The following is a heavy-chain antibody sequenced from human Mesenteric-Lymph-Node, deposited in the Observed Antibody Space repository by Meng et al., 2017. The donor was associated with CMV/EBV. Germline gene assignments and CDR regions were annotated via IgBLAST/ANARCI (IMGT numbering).Heavy chain of an antibody. Sequence: GESLKISCAASGFTFSSYAMSWVRQAPGKGLEWVSRIDCSGACTYYADSVKGRFTISRDNSKNTLYLQMNSLRAEDTAVYYCARQDYYDSSGYFYYYGMDVWGQGTTVTVSS. CDR2: IDCSGACT. CDR1: GFTFSSYA. D-gene: IGHD3-22*01. V-gene: IGHV3-23*01. J-gene: IGHJ6*02. CDR3: ARQDYYDSSGYFYYYGMDV.